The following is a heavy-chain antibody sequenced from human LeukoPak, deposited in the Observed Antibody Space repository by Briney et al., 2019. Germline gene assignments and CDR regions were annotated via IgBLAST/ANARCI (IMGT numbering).Heavy chain of an antibody. Sequence: SGTLSLTCAVSGGSISSSNWWSWVRQPPGKGLEWIGEIHHSGSTNYNPSLKSRVTISVDKSKNQFSLKLSSVTAADTAVYYCARARIFCSSTSCYGGAFAYWGQGTRVTVSS. D-gene: IGHD2-2*01. V-gene: IGHV4-4*02. J-gene: IGHJ4*02. CDR1: GGSISSSNW. CDR3: ARARIFCSSTSCYGGAFAY. CDR2: IHHSGST.